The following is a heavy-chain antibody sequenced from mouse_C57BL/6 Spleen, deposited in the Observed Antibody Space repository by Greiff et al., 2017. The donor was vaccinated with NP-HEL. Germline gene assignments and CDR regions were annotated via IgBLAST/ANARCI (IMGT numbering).Heavy chain of an antibody. V-gene: IGHV1-82*01. CDR3: ARCTAHYFDY. Sequence: LVESGPELVKPGASVKISCKASGYAFSSSWMNWVKQRPGKGLEWIGRIYPGDGDTNYNGKFKGKATLTADKSSSTAYMQLSSLTSEDSAVYFCARCTAHYFDYWGQGTTLTVSS. D-gene: IGHD1-2*01. J-gene: IGHJ2*01. CDR1: GYAFSSSW. CDR2: IYPGDGDT.